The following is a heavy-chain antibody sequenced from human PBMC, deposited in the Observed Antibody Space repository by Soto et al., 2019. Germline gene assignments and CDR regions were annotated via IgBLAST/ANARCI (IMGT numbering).Heavy chain of an antibody. V-gene: IGHV3-30-3*01. D-gene: IGHD1-26*01. CDR1: GFTFSNYA. CDR3: ATSAGDRGARYDC. CDR2: ISYDGNNK. Sequence: QVQLVESGGGVVKPGRSLRLSCAASGFTFSNYAMNWVRQAPGKGLEWVAAISYDGNNKYYADSVKGRFTISRDNSKNTSYMQMRSLMSDGTAVYNCATSAGDRGARYDCWGQATVVTVSS. J-gene: IGHJ4*02.